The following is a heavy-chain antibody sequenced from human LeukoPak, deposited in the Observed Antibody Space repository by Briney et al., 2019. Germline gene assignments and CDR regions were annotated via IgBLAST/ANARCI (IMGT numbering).Heavy chain of an antibody. CDR3: AKRGSIYYYFDL. CDR2: ISNTGGTI. V-gene: IGHV3-11*01. D-gene: IGHD4-11*01. CDR1: GGTFSDYY. J-gene: IGHJ4*02. Sequence: GGSLRLSCAASGGTFSDYYMSWIRQAPGKGLEWISYISNTGGTIYYADSVKGRFTISRDNAQNSLYLQMNSLRAEDTAVYYCAKRGSIYYYFDLWGQGTLVTVSS.